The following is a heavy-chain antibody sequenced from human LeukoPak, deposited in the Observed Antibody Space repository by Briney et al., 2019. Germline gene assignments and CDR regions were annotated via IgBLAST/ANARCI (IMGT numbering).Heavy chain of an antibody. CDR3: ARDSGSYCRFDY. D-gene: IGHD1-26*01. CDR1: GGSISSGGYY. Sequence: PSQTLSLTCTVSGGSISSGGYYWSWIRQHPGKGLEWIGYIYYSGSTYYNPSLKSRVTISVDTSKNQFSLKLSSVTAADTAVYYCARDSGSYCRFDYWGQGTLVTVSS. V-gene: IGHV4-31*03. CDR2: IYYSGST. J-gene: IGHJ4*02.